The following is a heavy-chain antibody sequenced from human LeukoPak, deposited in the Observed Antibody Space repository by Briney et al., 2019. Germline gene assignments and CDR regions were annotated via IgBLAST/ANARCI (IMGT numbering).Heavy chain of an antibody. D-gene: IGHD5-24*01. CDR3: ARSVEMATILLDY. CDR1: GFTFSDYY. CDR2: ISSSGSTI. V-gene: IGHV3-11*01. J-gene: IGHJ4*02. Sequence: PGGSLRLSCAASGFTFSDYYMRWLRHAPGKGLEWVSYISSSGSTIYYADSVKGRFTISRDNAKNSLYLQMNSLRAEDTAVYYCARSVEMATILLDYWGQGTLVTVSS.